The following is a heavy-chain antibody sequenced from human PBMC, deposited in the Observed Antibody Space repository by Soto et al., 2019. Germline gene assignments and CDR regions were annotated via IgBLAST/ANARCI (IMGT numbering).Heavy chain of an antibody. CDR2: IYYSGST. D-gene: IGHD5-18*01. CDR1: GGSISSYY. J-gene: IGHJ5*02. V-gene: IGHV4-59*01. Sequence: QVQLQESGPGLVKPSETLSLTCTVSGGSISSYYWSWIRQPPGKGLEWIGYIYYSGSTNYNPSLKRRVPISVDTSKNQFSLNLSSVTAAATAVYYCARHGTRYSAMGRFDPWGQGTLVTVSS. CDR3: ARHGTRYSAMGRFDP.